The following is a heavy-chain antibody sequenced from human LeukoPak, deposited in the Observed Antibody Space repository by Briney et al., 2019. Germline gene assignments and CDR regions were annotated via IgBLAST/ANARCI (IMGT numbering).Heavy chain of an antibody. CDR1: GFTFSIYW. J-gene: IGHJ4*02. CDR2: IKQDGSEK. Sequence: GGSLRLSCAASGFTFSIYWMSWVRQAPGKGLEWVANIKQDGSEKYYVDSVKGRFTISRDNAKNSLYLQMNSLRAEDTAVYYCARYASDLAVAGTLDYWGQGTLVTVSS. V-gene: IGHV3-7*01. D-gene: IGHD6-19*01. CDR3: ARYASDLAVAGTLDY.